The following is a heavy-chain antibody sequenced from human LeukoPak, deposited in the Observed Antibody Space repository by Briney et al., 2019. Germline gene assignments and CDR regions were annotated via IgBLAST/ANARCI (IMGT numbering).Heavy chain of an antibody. CDR3: ARESVAQFDY. Sequence: LSLTFTVSCVSISSYYCSWIPQPPGKGLGWVSYISDSGSTTKYADSVKGRFTTSRDNAKNSLHLQMNSLRSEDTAIYYCARESVAQFDYWGQGTLVSVSS. J-gene: IGHJ4*02. CDR1: CVSISSYY. V-gene: IGHV3-11*04. CDR2: ISDSGSTT.